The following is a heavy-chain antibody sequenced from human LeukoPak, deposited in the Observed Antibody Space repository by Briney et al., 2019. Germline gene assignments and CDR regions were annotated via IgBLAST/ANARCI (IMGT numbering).Heavy chain of an antibody. Sequence: GGSLRLSCAASGFTFSRYAMTWVRQAPGKGLEWVSAISGSGGSTYYADSVKGRFTISRDNSKNTLYLQMNSLRAEDTAVYYCAKFPVGELLTGYWTRYYFDYWGQGTLVTVSS. D-gene: IGHD3-9*01. J-gene: IGHJ4*02. CDR2: ISGSGGST. CDR3: AKFPVGELLTGYWTRYYFDY. V-gene: IGHV3-23*01. CDR1: GFTFSRYA.